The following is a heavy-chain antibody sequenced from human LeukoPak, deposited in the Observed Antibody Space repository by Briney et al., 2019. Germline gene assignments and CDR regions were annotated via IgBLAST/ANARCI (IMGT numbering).Heavy chain of an antibody. CDR2: VIPILGTT. Sequence: SVKVSCKSSGSTFSRSAISWGRQAPGQGLEWRGGVIPILGTTNYTQRFQDRVSITSDDSTSTSYMEFRNLRSVDTAVYYCARDDGSATMGFDSWGQGALVTVSS. V-gene: IGHV1-69*13. J-gene: IGHJ4*02. D-gene: IGHD1-26*01. CDR1: GSTFSRSA. CDR3: ARDDGSATMGFDS.